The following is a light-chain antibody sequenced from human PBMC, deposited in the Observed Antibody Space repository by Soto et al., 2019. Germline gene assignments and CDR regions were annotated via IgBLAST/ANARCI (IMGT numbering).Light chain of an antibody. Sequence: EIVLTQSPGTLSLSPGERATLSCRASQSVSSSYLGWYQQKPGQAPRLLMYGASSRATGIPERFSGSGSGTDFTLTISRLEPEDFEVYYCQQSGSSPRTFGKGTKVNI. CDR3: QQSGSSPRT. CDR1: QSVSSSY. J-gene: IGKJ1*01. CDR2: GAS. V-gene: IGKV3-20*01.